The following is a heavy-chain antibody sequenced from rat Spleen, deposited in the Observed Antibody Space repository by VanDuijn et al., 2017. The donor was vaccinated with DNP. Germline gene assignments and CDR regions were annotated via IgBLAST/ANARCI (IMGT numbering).Heavy chain of an antibody. J-gene: IGHJ2*01. CDR1: GFTLNKYW. V-gene: IGHV5-31*01. Sequence: EVQLVESGGGQVQPGGSLTLSCAASGFTLNKYWMTWVRQAPGKGLEWIASIINSGGNTYYPESVRGRFTISRDNAKSTLYLQMDSLRSEDTATYYCARHRAGIRGFDYWGQGVMVTVSS. CDR2: IINSGGNT. D-gene: IGHD1-4*01. CDR3: ARHRAGIRGFDY.